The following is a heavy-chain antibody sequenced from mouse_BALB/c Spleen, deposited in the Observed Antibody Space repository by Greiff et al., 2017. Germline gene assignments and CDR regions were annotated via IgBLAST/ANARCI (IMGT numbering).Heavy chain of an antibody. D-gene: IGHD2-3*01. CDR2: ISYDGSN. CDR1: GYSITSGYY. Sequence: VKLQESGPGLVKPSQSLSLTCSVTGYSITSGYYWNWIRQFPGNKLEWMGYISYDGSNNYNPSLKNRISITRDTSKNQFFLKLNSVTTEDTATYYCASLYDGYSWYFDVWGAGTTVTVSS. J-gene: IGHJ1*01. CDR3: ASLYDGYSWYFDV. V-gene: IGHV3-6*02.